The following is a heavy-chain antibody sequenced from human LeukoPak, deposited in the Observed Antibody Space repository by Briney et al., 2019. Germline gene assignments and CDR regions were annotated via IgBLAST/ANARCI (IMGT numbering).Heavy chain of an antibody. CDR3: ARGVSSQSAAAGYSWFDP. Sequence: PSETLSLTCAVYGGSFSGYYWSWVRQPPGKGLEWIGEIFHSGTTNYNPSLKSRVTISVDKSNNQFSLKLTSLTAADTAVYYCARGVSSQSAAAGYSWFDPWGQGTLVTVSS. V-gene: IGHV4-34*01. CDR1: GGSFSGYY. CDR2: IFHSGTT. D-gene: IGHD6-13*01. J-gene: IGHJ5*02.